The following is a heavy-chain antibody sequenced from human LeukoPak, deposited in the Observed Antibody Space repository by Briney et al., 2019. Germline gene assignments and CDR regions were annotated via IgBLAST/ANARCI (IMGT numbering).Heavy chain of an antibody. J-gene: IGHJ4*02. CDR1: GFPFHNYW. Sequence: GGSLRLSCVASGFPFHNYWMTWVRQAPGKGLEWVANIDQDEKEKYYVGSVKGRFTISRDNAEKSLYLEMNSLGVEDTARYYCARGLYGSGRRSLMALWGPGTLVTVSS. V-gene: IGHV3-7*01. D-gene: IGHD3-10*01. CDR2: IDQDEKEK. CDR3: ARGLYGSGRRSLMAL.